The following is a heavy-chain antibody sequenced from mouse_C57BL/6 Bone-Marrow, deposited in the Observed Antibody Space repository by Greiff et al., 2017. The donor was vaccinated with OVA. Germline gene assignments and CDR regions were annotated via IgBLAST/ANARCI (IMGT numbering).Heavy chain of an antibody. CDR1: GFTFTDYY. V-gene: IGHV7-3*01. J-gene: IGHJ3*01. CDR2: IRNKANGYTT. CDR3: ARYDGYAWFAC. Sequence: EVQLVESGGGLVQPGGSLSLSCAASGFTFTDYYMSWVRQPPGKALEWLGFIRNKANGYTTEYSASVKGRFTISRDNSQSILYLQMNALRAEDSATYYCARYDGYAWFACWGQGTLVTVSA. D-gene: IGHD2-2*01.